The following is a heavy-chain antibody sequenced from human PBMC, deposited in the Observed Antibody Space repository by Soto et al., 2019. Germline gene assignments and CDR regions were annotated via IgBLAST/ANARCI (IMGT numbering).Heavy chain of an antibody. Sequence: SETLSLTCGVSGGTVASSHWWSWVRQSPSRGLEWIGNVYHTGDTNFNPSLQSRVTFSVDKSNNQFSLRLTSLTAADTAVYFCAREIVTAGGNNYFDPWGPGTLVTVSS. CDR3: AREIVTAGGNNYFDP. J-gene: IGHJ5*02. CDR2: VYHTGDT. CDR1: GGTVASSHW. D-gene: IGHD2-21*02. V-gene: IGHV4-4*02.